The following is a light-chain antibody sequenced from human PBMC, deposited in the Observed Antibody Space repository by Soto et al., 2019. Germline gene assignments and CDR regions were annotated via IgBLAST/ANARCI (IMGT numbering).Light chain of an antibody. CDR2: AAS. J-gene: IGKJ4*01. V-gene: IGKV1-39*01. Sequence: DIQMTQSPSSLSASVGDRVTIACRASQSISSYLNWYQQKPGKAPKLLIYAASSLQSGVPSRFSGSGSGTDFTLTISSLQPEDFATYYCQQSYSTPGLTFGGGTKVDIX. CDR1: QSISSY. CDR3: QQSYSTPGLT.